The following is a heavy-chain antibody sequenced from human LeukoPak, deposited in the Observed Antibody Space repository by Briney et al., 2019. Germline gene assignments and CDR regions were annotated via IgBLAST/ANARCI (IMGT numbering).Heavy chain of an antibody. D-gene: IGHD5-18*01. J-gene: IGHJ6*03. CDR3: ARDRWDRYGPAYYYYMDV. CDR1: GFTFSSYS. V-gene: IGHV3-21*01. CDR2: ISSSSRYI. Sequence: KSGGSLRLSCAASGFTFSSYSMNWVRQAPGKGLEWVSSISSSSRYIFYADSVKGRLTISRDNAKNSLYLQMNSLRAEDTAVYYCARDRWDRYGPAYYYYMDVWGKGTTVTISS.